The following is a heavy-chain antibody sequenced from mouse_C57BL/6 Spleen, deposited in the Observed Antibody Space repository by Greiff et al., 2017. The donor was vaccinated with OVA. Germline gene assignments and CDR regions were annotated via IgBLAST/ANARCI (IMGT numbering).Heavy chain of an antibody. D-gene: IGHD2-3*01. CDR2: IDPSDSYT. CDR3: ARIYDGLFDY. Sequence: VQLQQPGAELVMPGASVKLSCKASGYTFTSYWMHWVKQRPGQGLEWIGEIDPSDSYTNYNQKFKGKSTLTVDKSSSTAYMQLSSLTSEDSAVYYCARIYDGLFDYWGQGTTLTVSS. J-gene: IGHJ2*01. CDR1: GYTFTSYW. V-gene: IGHV1-69*01.